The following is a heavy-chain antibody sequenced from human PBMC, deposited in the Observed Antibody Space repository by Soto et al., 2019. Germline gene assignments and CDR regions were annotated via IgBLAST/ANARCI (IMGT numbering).Heavy chain of an antibody. CDR3: ARPWNSYYYGMDV. J-gene: IGHJ6*02. CDR2: IYPGDSDT. V-gene: IGHV5-51*01. D-gene: IGHD1-1*01. Sequence: GESLKISCKASGYSFTSYWIGWVRQMPGKGLEWMGIIYPGDSDTRYSPSFQGQVTISADKSISTAYLQWSSLKASDTAMYYCARPWNSYYYGMDVWGQGTTVTVSS. CDR1: GYSFTSYW.